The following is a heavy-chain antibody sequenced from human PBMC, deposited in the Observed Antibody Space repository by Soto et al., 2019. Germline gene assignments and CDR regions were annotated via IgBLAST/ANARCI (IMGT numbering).Heavy chain of an antibody. CDR1: GGTFSSYT. CDR3: AGDHPEGVVVAATGDFDY. J-gene: IGHJ4*02. CDR2: IIPILGIA. D-gene: IGHD2-15*01. V-gene: IGHV1-69*08. Sequence: QVQLVQSGAEVKKPGSSVKVSCKASGGTFSSYTISWVRQAPGQGLEWMGRIIPILGIANYAQKFQGRVTITADKSPSTAYMELSSLRSEDTAVYYCAGDHPEGVVVAATGDFDYWGQGTLVTVSS.